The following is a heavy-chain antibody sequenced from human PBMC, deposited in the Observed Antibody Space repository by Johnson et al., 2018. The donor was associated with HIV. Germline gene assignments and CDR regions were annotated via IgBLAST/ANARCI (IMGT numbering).Heavy chain of an antibody. CDR1: GFIFDNYG. CDR3: ARGPGGDYTYGFFQH. J-gene: IGHJ3*01. CDR2: INGNGGST. Sequence: EVQLVESGGGVERPGGSLRLSCSASGFIFDNYGMSWVRQLPGKGLEWVAGINGNGGSTGYTDSVKGRFTIFSDNVKNFLYIQMSGLRDDDTGLYYCARGPGGDYTYGFFQHWGQGTMVIVSS. D-gene: IGHD4-17*01. V-gene: IGHV3-20*04.